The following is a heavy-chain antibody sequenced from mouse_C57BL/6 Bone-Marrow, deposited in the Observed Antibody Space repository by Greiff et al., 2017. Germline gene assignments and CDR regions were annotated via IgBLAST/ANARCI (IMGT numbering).Heavy chain of an antibody. CDR1: GYTFTSYW. CDR3: VHIDY. V-gene: IGHV1-59*01. CDR2: IDPSDSYT. Sequence: QVQLQQPGAELVRPGTSVKLSCKASGYTFTSYWMHWVKQRPGQGLEWIGVIDPSDSYTNYNQKFKGKATLTVDTSSSTVYMQLRSLTSEYSAVCYCVHIDYWGQGTSVPVSS. J-gene: IGHJ4*01.